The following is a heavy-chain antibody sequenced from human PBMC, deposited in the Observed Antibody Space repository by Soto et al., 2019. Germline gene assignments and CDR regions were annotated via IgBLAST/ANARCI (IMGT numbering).Heavy chain of an antibody. CDR3: AKDIGGGYYYGMDV. Sequence: LRLSCAASGFTLDDYAMHWVRQAPGKGLEWVSGISWNSGSIGYADSVKGRFTISRDNAKNSLYLQMNSLRAEDTALYYCAKDIGGGYYYGMDVWGQGTTVTVSS. J-gene: IGHJ6*02. CDR1: GFTLDDYA. D-gene: IGHD3-16*01. V-gene: IGHV3-9*01. CDR2: ISWNSGSI.